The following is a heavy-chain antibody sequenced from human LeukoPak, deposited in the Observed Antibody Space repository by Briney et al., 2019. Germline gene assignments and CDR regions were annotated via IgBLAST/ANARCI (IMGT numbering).Heavy chain of an antibody. CDR2: ISYDGSNK. D-gene: IGHD5-18*01. J-gene: IGHJ3*02. CDR3: ARDRGRGYSYGRNAFDI. Sequence: GGSLRLSCAASGFTFSSYAMHWVRQAPGKGLEWVAVISYDGSNKYYADSVKGRFTISRDNSKNTLYLQMNSLRAEDTAVYYCARDRGRGYSYGRNAFDIWGQGTMVTVSS. V-gene: IGHV3-30-3*01. CDR1: GFTFSSYA.